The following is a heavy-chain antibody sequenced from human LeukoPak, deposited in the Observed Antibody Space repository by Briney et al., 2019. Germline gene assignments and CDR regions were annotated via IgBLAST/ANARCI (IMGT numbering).Heavy chain of an antibody. Sequence: GGSLRLSCAASGFTFSSYGMHWVRQAPGKGLEWVAVIWYDGSNKYYADSVKGRFTISRDNSKNTLYLQMNSLRAEDTAVYYCARGSGYYYYFDYWGQGTLVTVSS. CDR3: ARGSGYYYYFDY. CDR1: GFTFSSYG. V-gene: IGHV3-33*08. CDR2: IWYDGSNK. J-gene: IGHJ4*02. D-gene: IGHD3-22*01.